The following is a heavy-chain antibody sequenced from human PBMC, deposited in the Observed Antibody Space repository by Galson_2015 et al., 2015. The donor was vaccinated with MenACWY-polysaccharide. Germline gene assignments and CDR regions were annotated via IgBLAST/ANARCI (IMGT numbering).Heavy chain of an antibody. CDR1: GFTFSSYW. D-gene: IGHD2-8*01. J-gene: IGHJ4*02. CDR2: IKQDGSEK. Sequence: SLRLSCAASGFTFSSYWMSWVRQAPGKGLEWVANIKQDGSEKYYVDSVKGRFTISRDNAKNSLYLQMNSLRAEDTAVYYCASLDGFWGYCTNGVCYSPFDYWGQGTLVTVSS. CDR3: ASLDGFWGYCTNGVCYSPFDY. V-gene: IGHV3-7*01.